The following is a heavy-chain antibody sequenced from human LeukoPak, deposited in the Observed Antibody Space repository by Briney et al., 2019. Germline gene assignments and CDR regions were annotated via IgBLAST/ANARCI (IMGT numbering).Heavy chain of an antibody. CDR3: ASGEDCSGGSCYRPLDY. J-gene: IGHJ4*02. CDR2: VNAGGDT. D-gene: IGHD2-15*01. CDR1: VGSFTGHY. V-gene: IGHV4-34*01. Sequence: SETLSLTCAVYVGSFTGHYWTWIRQPPGRGLEWIGEVNAGGDTYYNPSLGSRVTISLDTSKNQFSLRLNSVTAADTALYYCASGEDCSGGSCYRPLDYWGQGTLVTVSS.